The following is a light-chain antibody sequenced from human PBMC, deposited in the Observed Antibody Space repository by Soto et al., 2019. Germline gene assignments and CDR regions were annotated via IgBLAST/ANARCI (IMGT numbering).Light chain of an antibody. CDR3: QQYDNVPLT. CDR2: EAS. V-gene: IGKV1-33*01. CDR1: QDITND. Sequence: DIQMTQSPSSLSASVGDRVTITCQASQDITNDLNWYQQKPGKAPKVLIYEASNLETGVRSRFSGSGSGTDFTFTISSLQPEDIATYFCQQYDNVPLTFGGGTKVEIK. J-gene: IGKJ4*01.